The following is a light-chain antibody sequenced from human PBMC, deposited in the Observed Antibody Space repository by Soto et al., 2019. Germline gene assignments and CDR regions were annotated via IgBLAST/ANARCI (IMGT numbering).Light chain of an antibody. Sequence: QSVLTQPPSASGSPGQSVTISCTGTSSNVGGYNYVSWYQQHPGKAPKLMIYDVSKRPSGVPDRFSGSKSGNTASLTVSGHQPEYEADYYCSSYAGSHNLRVFGTGTKLTVL. J-gene: IGLJ1*01. V-gene: IGLV2-8*01. CDR1: SSNVGGYNY. CDR2: DVS. CDR3: SSYAGSHNLRV.